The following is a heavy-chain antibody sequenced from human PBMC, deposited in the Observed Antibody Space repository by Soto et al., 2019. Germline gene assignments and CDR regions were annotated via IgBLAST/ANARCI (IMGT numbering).Heavy chain of an antibody. Sequence: GGSLRLSCVGSGFRFDDYVMDRVRQIPGKGLEWVSRITWNSDTIAYADSVKGRFTISRDNARSSLFLQMNSLRSEDTAIYYGVKEMGSSSDSWGQGTQVTVSS. CDR3: VKEMGSSSDS. D-gene: IGHD1-26*01. CDR2: ITWNSDTI. V-gene: IGHV3-9*01. J-gene: IGHJ4*02. CDR1: GFRFDDYV.